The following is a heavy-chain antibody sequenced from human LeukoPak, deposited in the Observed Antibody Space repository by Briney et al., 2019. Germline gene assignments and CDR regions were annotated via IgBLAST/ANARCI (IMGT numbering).Heavy chain of an antibody. Sequence: PGGSLRLSCAASGFTFDDYGMSWVRQAPGKGLEWVSGINWNGGSTGYADSVKGRFTISRDNAKNSLYLQMNSLRAEDTALYHCARGPAGEQLVPWYFDYWGQGTLVTVSS. J-gene: IGHJ4*02. D-gene: IGHD6-6*01. CDR3: ARGPAGEQLVPWYFDY. CDR2: INWNGGST. V-gene: IGHV3-20*01. CDR1: GFTFDDYG.